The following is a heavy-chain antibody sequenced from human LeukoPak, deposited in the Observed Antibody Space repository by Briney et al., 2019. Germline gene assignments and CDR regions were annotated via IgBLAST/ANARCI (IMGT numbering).Heavy chain of an antibody. J-gene: IGHJ4*02. V-gene: IGHV3-30*04. D-gene: IGHD3-9*01. CDR1: GFTFSSYA. CDR3: NPEPVYDILTGYHRAANY. Sequence: GGSLRLSCAASGFTFSSYAMHWVRQAPGKGLERVAVISYDGSNKYYADSVKGRFTISRDNSKNTLYLQMNSLKTEDTAVYYCNPEPVYDILTGYHRAANYWGQGTLVTVSS. CDR2: ISYDGSNK.